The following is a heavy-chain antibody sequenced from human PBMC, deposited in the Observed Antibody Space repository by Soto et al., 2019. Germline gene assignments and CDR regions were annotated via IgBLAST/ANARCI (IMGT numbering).Heavy chain of an antibody. D-gene: IGHD4-17*01. V-gene: IGHV1-69*02. CDR1: GGTFSSYT. J-gene: IGHJ6*03. CDR2: IIPILGIA. CDR3: ARYELDYGDYPKIKYYYYYYYMDV. Sequence: ASVKVSCKASGGTFSSYTISWVRQAPGQGLEWMGRIIPILGIANYAQKFQGRVTITADKSTSTAYMELSSLRSEDTAVYYCARYELDYGDYPKIKYYYYYYYMDVWGKGTTVTVSS.